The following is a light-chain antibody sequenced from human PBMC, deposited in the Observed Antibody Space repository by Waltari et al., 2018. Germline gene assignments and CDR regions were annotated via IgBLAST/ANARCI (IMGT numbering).Light chain of an antibody. CDR1: QSLNTN. J-gene: IGKJ5*01. CDR3: QQRTNGPPVT. Sequence: EIVMTQSPATLSVSPGERATLSCRASQSLNTNLAWYQQKPGQAPRLLIYGASTRATGIPARFSGHGSGTDFTLTISSLQSEDFAVYYCQQRTNGPPVTFGQGTRLDLK. CDR2: GAS. V-gene: IGKV3-15*01.